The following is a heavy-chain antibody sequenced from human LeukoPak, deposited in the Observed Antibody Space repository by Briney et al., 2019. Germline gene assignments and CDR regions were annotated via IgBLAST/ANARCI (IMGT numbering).Heavy chain of an antibody. J-gene: IGHJ4*02. CDR2: IYYSGST. CDR1: GGSISSYY. Sequence: PSETLSLTCTVSGGSISSYYWSWIRQPPGQGLEWIGYIYYSGSTNYNPSLKSRVTISVDTSKNQFSLKLSSVTAADTAVYYCARDLAKGFDYWGQGTLVTVSS. CDR3: ARDLAKGFDY. V-gene: IGHV4-59*01.